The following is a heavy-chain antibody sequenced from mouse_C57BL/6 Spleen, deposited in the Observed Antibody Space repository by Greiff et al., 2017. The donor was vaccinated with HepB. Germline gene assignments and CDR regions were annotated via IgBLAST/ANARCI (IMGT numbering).Heavy chain of an antibody. CDR3: ARWGQLRYFDY. CDR2: IDPSDSYT. CDR1: GYTFTSYW. J-gene: IGHJ2*01. Sequence: QVQLKQPGAELVMPGASVKLSCKASGYTFTSYWMHWVKQRPGQGLEWIGEIDPSDSYTNYNQKFKGKSTVTVDKSSSTAYMQLSSLTSEDSAVYYCARWGQLRYFDYWGQGTTLTVSS. D-gene: IGHD3-2*02. V-gene: IGHV1-69*01.